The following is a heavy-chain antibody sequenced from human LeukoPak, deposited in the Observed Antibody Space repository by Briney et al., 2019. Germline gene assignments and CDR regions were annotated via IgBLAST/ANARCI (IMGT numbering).Heavy chain of an antibody. CDR2: INPNSGGT. CDR1: GYTFTGYY. V-gene: IGHV1-2*02. D-gene: IGHD5-24*01. Sequence: ASVKVSCKASGYTFTGYYMHWVRQAPGQGLEWMGWINPNSGGTNYAQKFQGRVTMTRDTSISTAYMELSRLRSDDTAVYYCARAGMATITGYYYYGIDVWGQGTTVTVSS. J-gene: IGHJ6*02. CDR3: ARAGMATITGYYYYGIDV.